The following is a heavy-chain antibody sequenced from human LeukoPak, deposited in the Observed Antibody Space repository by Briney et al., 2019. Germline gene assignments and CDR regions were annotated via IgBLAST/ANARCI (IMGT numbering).Heavy chain of an antibody. CDR3: ARDRGSYFSPTLDY. CDR2: INPNSGST. CDR1: GYTFTGYY. V-gene: IGHV1-2*02. D-gene: IGHD1-26*01. Sequence: ASVKVSCKASGYTFTGYYMHWVRQAPGQGLEWMGWINPNSGSTNYAQKFQGRVTMTRDTSISTAYMELSRLRSDDTAVYYCARDRGSYFSPTLDYWGQGTLVTVSS. J-gene: IGHJ4*02.